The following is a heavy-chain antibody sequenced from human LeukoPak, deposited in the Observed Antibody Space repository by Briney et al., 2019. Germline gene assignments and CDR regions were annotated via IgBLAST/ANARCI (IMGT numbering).Heavy chain of an antibody. Sequence: GGSLRLSCAASGFTFSSYWMSWARQAPGKGLEWVANIKQDGSEKYYVDSVKGRFTISRDNAKNSLYLQMNSLRAEDTAVYYCARHLSGITGYTYGRGIDYWGQGTLLTVSS. CDR2: IKQDGSEK. J-gene: IGHJ4*02. CDR3: ARHLSGITGYTYGRGIDY. D-gene: IGHD5-12*01. V-gene: IGHV3-7*01. CDR1: GFTFSSYW.